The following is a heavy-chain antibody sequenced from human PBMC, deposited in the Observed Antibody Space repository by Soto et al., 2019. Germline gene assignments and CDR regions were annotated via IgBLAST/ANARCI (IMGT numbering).Heavy chain of an antibody. CDR1: GFTFSSYS. Sequence: EVQLVESGGGLVKPGGSLRLSCAASGFTFSSYSMNWVRQAPGKGLEWVSSISSSSSYIYYADSVKGRFTISRDNAKNSLYLQMNSLRAEDTAVYYCARDQYGSGSPAHAFDIWGQGTMVTVSS. D-gene: IGHD3-10*01. CDR3: ARDQYGSGSPAHAFDI. V-gene: IGHV3-21*01. CDR2: ISSSSSYI. J-gene: IGHJ3*02.